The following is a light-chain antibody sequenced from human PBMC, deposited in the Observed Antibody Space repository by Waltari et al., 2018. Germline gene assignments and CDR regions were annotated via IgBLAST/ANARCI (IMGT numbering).Light chain of an antibody. CDR3: QSSDSSLSAHVL. J-gene: IGLJ2*01. CDR2: GNK. CDR1: SSKIGADYD. V-gene: IGLV1-40*01. Sequence: QSVLTQPPSVSGAPGQRVTISCTGSSSKIGADYDVHWYQHLPGTAPKLLPYGNKNRPSGVPDRFSGSKSGTSASLAITGLQPEDEADYYCQSSDSSLSAHVLFGTGTKLTVL.